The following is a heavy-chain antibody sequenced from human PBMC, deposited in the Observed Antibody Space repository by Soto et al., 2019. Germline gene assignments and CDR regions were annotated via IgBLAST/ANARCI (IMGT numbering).Heavy chain of an antibody. CDR1: GFTFSSYG. CDR3: ARDSPGYYFDY. V-gene: IGHV3-33*01. Sequence: QVQLVESGGGVVQPGRSLRLSCAASGFTFSSYGMHWVRQAPGKGLEWVAVIWYDGSNKYYADSVTGRFTISRDNSKNTLYLQMNSLRAEDTAVYYCARDSPGYYFDYWGQGTLVTVSS. J-gene: IGHJ4*02. CDR2: IWYDGSNK. D-gene: IGHD7-27*01.